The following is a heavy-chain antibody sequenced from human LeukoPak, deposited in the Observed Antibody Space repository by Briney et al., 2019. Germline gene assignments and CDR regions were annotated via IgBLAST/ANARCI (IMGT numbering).Heavy chain of an antibody. J-gene: IGHJ6*03. D-gene: IGHD5-18*01. Sequence: SETLSLTCTVSGGSISSYYWSWIRQPPGKGLEGSVEVYYSRSTNYNPSLKSGVTTSVDTSKNQFSLKLSSLTAADTAVYYCARTTEGGYTYAYFYYYYMDVWGKGTTVTISS. CDR1: GGSISSYY. CDR2: VYYSRST. CDR3: ARTTEGGYTYAYFYYYYMDV. V-gene: IGHV4-59*01.